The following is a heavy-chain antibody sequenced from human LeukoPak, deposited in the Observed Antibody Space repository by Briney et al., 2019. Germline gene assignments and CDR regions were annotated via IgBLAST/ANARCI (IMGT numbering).Heavy chain of an antibody. CDR2: IYTTVTT. CDR3: AREDSGSYRSFDY. D-gene: IGHD1-26*01. CDR1: GGSISSYY. Sequence: SETLSLTCTVSGGSISSYYWSWIRQPAGKGLEWIGRIYTTVTTNYNSALKSRLTMSVDTSRNQFSLNLSSVTAVDTAVYYCAREDSGSYRSFDYWGQGTLVTVSS. J-gene: IGHJ4*02. V-gene: IGHV4-4*07.